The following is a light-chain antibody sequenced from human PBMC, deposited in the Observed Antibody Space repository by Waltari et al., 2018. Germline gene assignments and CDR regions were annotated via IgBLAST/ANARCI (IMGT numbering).Light chain of an antibody. J-gene: IGKJ4*01. CDR2: WAS. V-gene: IGKV4-1*01. CDR3: QQYYNTPLT. CDR1: QTVLHSSNNKNY. Sequence: DIVMTQSPDSLAVSLGERATINCKSTQTVLHSSNNKNYSAWYQQKPGQPPKLLIYWASTRESGVPDRFSGSGSGTDFTLTISSLQAEDVAVYYCQQYYNTPLTFGGGTKVEIK.